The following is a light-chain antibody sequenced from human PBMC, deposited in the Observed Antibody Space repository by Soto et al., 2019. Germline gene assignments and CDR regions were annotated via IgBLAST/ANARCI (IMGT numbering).Light chain of an antibody. V-gene: IGKV1-5*03. CDR2: KAS. CDR1: QTISSW. Sequence: DIQMTQSPSPLSGSVGDRVTITCRASQTISSWLAWYQQKPGKAPKLLIYKASTLKSGVPSRFSGSGSGTEFTLTISSLQPEDFATYYCQQSYSTPPGTFGQGTKVDIK. CDR3: QQSYSTPPGT. J-gene: IGKJ1*01.